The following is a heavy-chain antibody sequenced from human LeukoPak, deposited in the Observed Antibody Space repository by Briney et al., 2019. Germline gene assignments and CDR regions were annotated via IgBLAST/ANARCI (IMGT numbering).Heavy chain of an antibody. D-gene: IGHD3-10*01. V-gene: IGHV3-23*01. CDR3: ARDLGHYDSGSSYFDY. CDR2: ISGSGSNT. CDR1: GFIYNNYA. Sequence: GGSLRLSCAASGFIYNNYAMNWVRQAPGKGLEWVSAISGSGSNTYYADSVKGRFTISKDNSKNTLYLQMNSLRAEDTAVYYCARDLGHYDSGSSYFDYWGQGTLVTVSS. J-gene: IGHJ4*02.